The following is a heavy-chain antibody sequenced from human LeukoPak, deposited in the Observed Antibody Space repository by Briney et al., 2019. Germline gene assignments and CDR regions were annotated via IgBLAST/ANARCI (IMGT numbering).Heavy chain of an antibody. Sequence: ASVKVSCKVSGYTLTELSMHWVRQAPGKGLEWMGGFDPEDGETIYAQKFQGRVTMTEDTSTDTAYMELSSLRSEDPAVYYCATAPPWGAAAGTWGQGSLVTLSS. CDR2: FDPEDGET. CDR3: ATAPPWGAAAGT. D-gene: IGHD6-13*01. CDR1: GYTLTELS. V-gene: IGHV1-24*01. J-gene: IGHJ4*02.